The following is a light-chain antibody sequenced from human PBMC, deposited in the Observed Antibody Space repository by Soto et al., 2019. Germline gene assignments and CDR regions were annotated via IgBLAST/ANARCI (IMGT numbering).Light chain of an antibody. J-gene: IGLJ3*02. CDR3: ATWDASLNDQV. CDR2: NNN. V-gene: IGLV1-44*01. Sequence: QSVLTQPPSASGTPGQRVTISCSGSSSNIGSNTVNWYQQLPGTAPKLLIYNNNQRPSGVPDRFSGSKSGTSASLAISGLQSEDEADYYCATWDASLNDQVFGGGTKVTVL. CDR1: SSNIGSNT.